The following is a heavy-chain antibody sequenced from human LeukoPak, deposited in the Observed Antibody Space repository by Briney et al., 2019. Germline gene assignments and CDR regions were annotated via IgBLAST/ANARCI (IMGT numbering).Heavy chain of an antibody. V-gene: IGHV4-59*11. J-gene: IGHJ3*02. D-gene: IGHD1-26*01. Sequence: SETLSLTCTVSDGSLSGHYWSWIRQPPGKGLESIGFVYYTGSTNYNPSLKGRVTISLDTSKNQFSLKLSSVTAADTAVYYCARGSSGGSRAFDIWGQGTMVTVSS. CDR2: VYYTGST. CDR1: DGSLSGHY. CDR3: ARGSSGGSRAFDI.